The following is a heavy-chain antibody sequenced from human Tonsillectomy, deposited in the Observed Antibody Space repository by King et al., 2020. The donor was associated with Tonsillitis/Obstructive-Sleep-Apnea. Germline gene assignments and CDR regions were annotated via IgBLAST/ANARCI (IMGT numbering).Heavy chain of an antibody. Sequence: VQLVQSGAEVKKPGASVKVSCKVSGYTLTELSMHWVRQAPGKGLEWMGGFHPEAGETIYAQKFQGRVTMTEDTSTDTAYMELSSLRSEDMAVYYCATTLRVVVVAAAFDYWGQGTLVTVSS. CDR1: GYTLTELS. V-gene: IGHV1-24*01. CDR3: ATTLRVVVVAAAFDY. D-gene: IGHD2-15*01. CDR2: FHPEAGET. J-gene: IGHJ4*02.